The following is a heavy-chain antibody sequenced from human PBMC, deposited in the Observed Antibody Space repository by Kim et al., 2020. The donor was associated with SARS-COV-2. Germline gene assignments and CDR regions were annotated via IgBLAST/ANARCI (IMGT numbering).Heavy chain of an antibody. CDR3: AREMLVRGVGVY. D-gene: IGHD3-10*01. CDR2: IIPILGIA. J-gene: IGHJ4*02. CDR1: GGTFSSYA. Sequence: SVKVSCKASGGTFSSYAISWVRQAPGQGLEWMGRIIPILGIANYAQKFQGRVTITADKSTSTAYMELSSLRSEDTAVYYCAREMLVRGVGVYWGQGTLVTVSS. V-gene: IGHV1-69*04.